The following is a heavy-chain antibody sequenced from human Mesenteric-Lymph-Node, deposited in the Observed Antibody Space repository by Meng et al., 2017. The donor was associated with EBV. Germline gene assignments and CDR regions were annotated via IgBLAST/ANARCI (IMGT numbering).Heavy chain of an antibody. J-gene: IGHJ4*02. V-gene: IGHV1-18*04. CDR2: ISPYNGNT. CDR1: GYSFTIYG. D-gene: IGHD1-26*01. Sequence: QVQLVQSGADMKKPGASVNVSCKSSGYSFTIYGISWVRQDPGQGLEWMGWISPYNGNTNYAQKFQGRVSMTTDTSTSTADMELRSLRSDDTAVYYCARDHSGSYVDYWGQGTLVTVSS. CDR3: ARDHSGSYVDY.